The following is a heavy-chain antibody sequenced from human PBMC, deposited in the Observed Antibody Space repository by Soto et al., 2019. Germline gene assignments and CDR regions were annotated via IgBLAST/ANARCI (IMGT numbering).Heavy chain of an antibody. Sequence: PGGSLRLSCAASGFTFSDYYMSWIRQAPGKGLEWVSYISLSGSAIYYADSVKGRFTISRDNAKNSLFLQMNSLRAEDTAVYYCARMEAAMAKPFDYWGQGALVTVSS. D-gene: IGHD6-25*01. J-gene: IGHJ4*02. CDR1: GFTFSDYY. CDR2: ISLSGSAI. V-gene: IGHV3-11*01. CDR3: ARMEAAMAKPFDY.